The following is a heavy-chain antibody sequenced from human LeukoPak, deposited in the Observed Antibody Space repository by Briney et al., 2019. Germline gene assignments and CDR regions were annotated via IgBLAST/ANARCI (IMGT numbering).Heavy chain of an antibody. CDR1: GFTFSSYG. CDR2: ISYDGSNK. V-gene: IGHV3-30*18. J-gene: IGHJ4*02. CDR3: AKDAYDILTGRFDY. D-gene: IGHD3-9*01. Sequence: PGRSLRLSCAASGFTFSSYGMHWVRQAPGKGLEWVAVISYDGSNKYYADSVKGRFTISRDNSKNTLYLQMNSLRAEDTAVYYCAKDAYDILTGRFDYWGQGTLVTVSS.